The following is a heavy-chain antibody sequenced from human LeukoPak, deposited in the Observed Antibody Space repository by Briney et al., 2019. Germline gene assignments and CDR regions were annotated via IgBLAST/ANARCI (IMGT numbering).Heavy chain of an antibody. D-gene: IGHD6-13*01. CDR2: INHSGST. CDR1: GGSFSGYY. CDR3: ARDSSSSSYDY. V-gene: IGHV4-34*01. J-gene: IGHJ4*02. Sequence: SETLSLTCAVYGGSFSGYYWSWLRQPPGKGLEWIGEINHSGSTNYNPSLKSRVTISVDTSKNQFSLKLSSVTAADTAVYYCARDSSSSSYDYWGQGTLVTVPS.